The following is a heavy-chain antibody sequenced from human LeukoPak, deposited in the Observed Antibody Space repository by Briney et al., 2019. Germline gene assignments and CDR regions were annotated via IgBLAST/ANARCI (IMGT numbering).Heavy chain of an antibody. CDR3: AKDIGDTHDAFDI. CDR2: ISWNSGSI. V-gene: IGHV3-9*01. CDR1: GFTFDDYA. J-gene: IGHJ3*02. Sequence: GGSLRLSCAASGFTFDDYAMHWVRQAPGKGLEWVSGISWNSGSIGYADSVKGRFTISRDNAKNSLYLQMNSLRAEDTALYYCAKDIGDTHDAFDIWGQGAMVPGSS.